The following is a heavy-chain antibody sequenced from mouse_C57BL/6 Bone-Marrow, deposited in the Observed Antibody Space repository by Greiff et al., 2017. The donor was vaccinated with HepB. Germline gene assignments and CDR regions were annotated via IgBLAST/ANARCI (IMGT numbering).Heavy chain of an antibody. CDR1: GFTFSSYA. CDR2: ISAGGSYT. Sequence: DVQLVESGGGLVKPGGSLKLSCAASGFTFSSYAMSWVRQTPEKRLEWVANISAGGSYTYYPDNVKGRCTITRDTAKNNLYLQMSHLKSEDTAMYYCARDRAYYYGSSWFAYWGQGTLVTVSA. J-gene: IGHJ3*01. V-gene: IGHV5-4*01. CDR3: ARDRAYYYGSSWFAY. D-gene: IGHD1-1*01.